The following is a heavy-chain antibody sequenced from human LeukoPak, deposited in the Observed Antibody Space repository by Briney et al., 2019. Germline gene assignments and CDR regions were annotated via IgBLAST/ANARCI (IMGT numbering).Heavy chain of an antibody. D-gene: IGHD1-1*01. Sequence: ASVKVSCKASRYTFTSYGISWVRQAPGQGLEWMGWISAYNGNTNYAQKLQGRVTMTTDTSTSTAYMELRSLRSDDTAVYYCARDDWNDRAFDIWGQGTMVTVSS. J-gene: IGHJ3*02. V-gene: IGHV1-18*01. CDR2: ISAYNGNT. CDR3: ARDDWNDRAFDI. CDR1: RYTFTSYG.